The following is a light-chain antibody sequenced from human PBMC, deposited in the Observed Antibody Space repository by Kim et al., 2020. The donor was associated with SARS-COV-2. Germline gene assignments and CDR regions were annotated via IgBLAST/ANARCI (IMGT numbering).Light chain of an antibody. Sequence: SASVGDRVTITCQASDDIKNHLSWFQQRPGKAPKVLIQGAVNLETGVPSRFSATGFGTDFTLTISSLRPEDLATYFCQQYYDDVTFGQGTKVDIK. J-gene: IGKJ1*01. CDR2: GAV. CDR1: DDIKNH. V-gene: IGKV1-33*01. CDR3: QQYYDDVT.